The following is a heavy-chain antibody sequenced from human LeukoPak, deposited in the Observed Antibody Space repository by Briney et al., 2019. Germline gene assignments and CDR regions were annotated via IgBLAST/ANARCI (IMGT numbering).Heavy chain of an antibody. CDR1: GFTFSNSA. CDR3: ARNAGRFQTSPTDS. Sequence: PGGSLRLSGAAPGFTFSNSAMRWVRQDPGKGLAWVSTVSGSGATTYYADSVKGRFTISKDNSKNTLYLQMSSLRVDDTAVYYCARNAGRFQTSPTDSWGQGSLVTVSS. D-gene: IGHD2-21*01. J-gene: IGHJ4*02. CDR2: VSGSGATT. V-gene: IGHV3-23*01.